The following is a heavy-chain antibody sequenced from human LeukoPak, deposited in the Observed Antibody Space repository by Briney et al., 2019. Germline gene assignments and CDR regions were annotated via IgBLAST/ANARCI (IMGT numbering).Heavy chain of an antibody. J-gene: IGHJ4*02. CDR1: GFTFSSYN. D-gene: IGHD1-26*01. CDR3: AREPSGSYSSSSLDY. Sequence: GGSLRLSCAASGFTFSSYNMNWVRQAPGKGLEWVSYISSSSSTIYYADSVKGRFTISRDNAKNSLYLQISSLRDEDTAVYYCAREPSGSYSSSSLDYWGQGTLVTVSS. V-gene: IGHV3-48*02. CDR2: ISSSSSTI.